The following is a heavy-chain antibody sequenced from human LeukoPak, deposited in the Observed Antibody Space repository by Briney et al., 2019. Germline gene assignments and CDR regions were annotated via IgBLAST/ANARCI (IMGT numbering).Heavy chain of an antibody. V-gene: IGHV4-30-2*01. CDR1: GDSISSGGYY. CDR2: IYHSGNP. D-gene: IGHD3-10*01. J-gene: IGHJ4*02. CDR3: ARGVAFYFGSGSPNY. Sequence: PSQTLPLTCTVSGDSISSGGYYWSWIRQPPGKGLEWIGYIYHSGNPYYNPSLKSRVTISVDRSKNQISLNLSSVTAADSAVYYCARGVAFYFGSGSPNYWGQGTLVTVS.